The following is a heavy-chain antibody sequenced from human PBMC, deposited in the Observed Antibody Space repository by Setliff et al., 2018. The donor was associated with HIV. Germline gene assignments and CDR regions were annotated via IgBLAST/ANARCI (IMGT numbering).Heavy chain of an antibody. Sequence: PSETLSLTCTVSGGSISSGNYYWSWIRQPAGKGLEWIGRIYTTGITNYIPSLKSRVTISLDTSKNQFSLKLTSVTAADTAVYYCARGPRPVDVDYYYMDVWGKGTTVTVSS. J-gene: IGHJ6*03. V-gene: IGHV4-61*02. CDR1: GGSISSGNYY. CDR3: ARGPRPVDVDYYYMDV. CDR2: IYTTGIT.